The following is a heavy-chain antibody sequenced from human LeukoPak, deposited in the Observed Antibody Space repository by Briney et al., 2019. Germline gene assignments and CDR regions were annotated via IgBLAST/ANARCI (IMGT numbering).Heavy chain of an antibody. V-gene: IGHV1-2*02. D-gene: IGHD6-13*01. CDR3: ARTSLGSSLQYAFDI. CDR2: INPNSGGT. Sequence: ASVKVSCKASGYTFTGYYVHWVRQAPGQGLEWMGWINPNSGGTNYAQKFQGRVTMTRDTSISTAYMELSRLRSDDTAVYYCARTSLGSSLQYAFDIWGQGTMVTVSS. J-gene: IGHJ3*02. CDR1: GYTFTGYY.